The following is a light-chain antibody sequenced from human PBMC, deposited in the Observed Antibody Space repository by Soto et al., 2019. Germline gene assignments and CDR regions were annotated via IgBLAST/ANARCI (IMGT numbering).Light chain of an antibody. J-gene: IGLJ3*02. Sequence: QSVLTQPASVSGSPGQSITISCTGTSIDVGHPYNYVSWYQQYPGKPPKLLILGVSNRPSGISGRFSGSKSGNTASLTISGLQPEDEADYYCMSYIASTSTHWVLGGGTKLTVL. CDR1: SIDVGHPYNY. CDR3: MSYIASTSTHWV. V-gene: IGLV2-14*03. CDR2: GVS.